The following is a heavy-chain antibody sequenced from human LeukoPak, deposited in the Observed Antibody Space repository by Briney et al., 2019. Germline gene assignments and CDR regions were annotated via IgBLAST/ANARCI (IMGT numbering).Heavy chain of an antibody. CDR2: ISSTGGIT. CDR1: GFTFSNYA. V-gene: IGHV3-23*01. D-gene: IGHD4-11*01. J-gene: IGHJ4*02. Sequence: GGSLRLSCAASGFTFSNYAMSWVRQAPGKGLEWVSVISSTGGITHYADSVKGRFTISRDNSKNTLYLQMNSLRAEDTAVYYCAKTPYSNPFDYWGQGTLVTVSS. CDR3: AKTPYSNPFDY.